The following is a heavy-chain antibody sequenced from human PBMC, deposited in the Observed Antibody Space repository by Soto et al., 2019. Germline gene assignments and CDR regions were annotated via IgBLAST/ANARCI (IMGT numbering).Heavy chain of an antibody. D-gene: IGHD1-7*01. CDR1: GGMFDGYG. CDR3: ARDGIGGTVFRGYLDY. V-gene: IGHV3-33*01. Sequence: PGGSLILSCAVPGGMFDGYGMHWVRQAPGKGLEWVAIIRFDGSNEEYADSVKGRFTISRDNSKNTLYLQMNTLGAEDTAVYYCARDGIGGTVFRGYLDYWGRGTVVTVSS. J-gene: IGHJ4*02. CDR2: IRFDGSNE.